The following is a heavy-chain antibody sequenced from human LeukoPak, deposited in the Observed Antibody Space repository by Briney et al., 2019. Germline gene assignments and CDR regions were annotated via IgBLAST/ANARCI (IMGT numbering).Heavy chain of an antibody. V-gene: IGHV4-59*12. J-gene: IGHJ4*02. Sequence: PSETLSPTCTVSGGSISSYYWSWIRQPPGKGLEWIGYIYYSGSTNYNPSLKSRVTMSVDTSKNQFSLKLSSVTAADTAVYYCVIGQYYFDSWGQGTLVTVSS. D-gene: IGHD4-11*01. CDR1: GGSISSYY. CDR3: VIGQYYFDS. CDR2: IYYSGST.